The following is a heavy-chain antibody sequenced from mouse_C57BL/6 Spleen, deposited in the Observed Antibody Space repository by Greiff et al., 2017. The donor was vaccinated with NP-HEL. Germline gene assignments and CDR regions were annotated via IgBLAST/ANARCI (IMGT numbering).Heavy chain of an antibody. D-gene: IGHD1-1*01. V-gene: IGHV5-9-1*02. Sequence: EVMLVESGEGLVKPGGSLKLSCAASGFTFSSYAMSWVRQTPEKRLEWVAYISSGGDYIYCADTVKGRFTISRDNARNTLYLQMSSLKSEDTAMYYCTRDYYGAAYWGQGTLVTVSA. J-gene: IGHJ3*01. CDR3: TRDYYGAAY. CDR2: ISSGGDYI. CDR1: GFTFSSYA.